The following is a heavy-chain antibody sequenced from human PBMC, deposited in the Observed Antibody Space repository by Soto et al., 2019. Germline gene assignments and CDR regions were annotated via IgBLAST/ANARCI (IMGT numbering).Heavy chain of an antibody. CDR2: IYSGGST. V-gene: IGHV3-66*01. J-gene: IGHJ6*02. CDR3: AREGSITMVRGVIIDPNYYYYGMDV. D-gene: IGHD3-10*01. Sequence: EVQLVESGGGLVQPGGSLRLSCAASGFTVSSNYMSWVRQAPGKGLEWVSVIYSGGSTYYADSVKGRFTISRDNSKNTLYLQMNSLRAEDKAVYYCAREGSITMVRGVIIDPNYYYYGMDVWGQGTTVTVSS. CDR1: GFTVSSNY.